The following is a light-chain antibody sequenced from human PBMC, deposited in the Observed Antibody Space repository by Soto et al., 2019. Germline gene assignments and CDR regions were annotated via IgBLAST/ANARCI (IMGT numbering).Light chain of an antibody. CDR1: QSVSSNF. CDR3: QQYVSSQTT. V-gene: IGKV3-20*01. CDR2: HAF. Sequence: IVLTQSPGTLSLSPGERATLSCRASQSVSSNFLAWYQQKPGQAPRLLIYHAFSRPTGIPDRFSGSGSGTDFTLTISRLEPEDFAVYYCQQYVSSQTTFGQGTKVEI. J-gene: IGKJ1*01.